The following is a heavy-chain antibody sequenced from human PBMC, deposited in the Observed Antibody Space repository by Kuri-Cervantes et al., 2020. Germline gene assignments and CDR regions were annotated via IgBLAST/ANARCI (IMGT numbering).Heavy chain of an antibody. V-gene: IGHV1-18*01. CDR1: GYTFTSYG. CDR3: ARARSSSSWYYYYGMDV. Sequence: ASVKVSCKASGYTFTSYGISWVRQAPGQGLEWMGWISAYNGNTNYAQKLQGRVTMTTDTSTSTAYMELRSLRSDDTAVYYCARARSSSSWYYYYGMDVWGQGTTVTVSS. J-gene: IGHJ6*02. D-gene: IGHD6-13*01. CDR2: ISAYNGNT.